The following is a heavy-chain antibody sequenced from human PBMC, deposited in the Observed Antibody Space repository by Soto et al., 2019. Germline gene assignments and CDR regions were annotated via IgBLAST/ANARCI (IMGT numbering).Heavy chain of an antibody. CDR2: FDPEDGET. CDR1: GYTLTALS. Sequence: ASVKVSCKVSGYTLTALSMHWVRQAPGKGIEWMGGFDPEDGETTYAQKFQGRVTMTEDTSTDTAYMELSSLRSEDTAVYYCASTGDMLRAGTPWNFCYFGRDVWGQ. V-gene: IGHV1-24*01. CDR3: ASTGDMLRAGTPWNFCYFGRDV. D-gene: IGHD3-10*01. J-gene: IGHJ6*01.